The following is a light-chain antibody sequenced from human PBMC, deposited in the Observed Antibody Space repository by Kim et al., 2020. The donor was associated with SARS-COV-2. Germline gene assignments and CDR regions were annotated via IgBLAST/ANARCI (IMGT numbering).Light chain of an antibody. Sequence: DIQMTQSPSTLSASVGDRVTITCRASQSISSWLAWYQQKPGKAPKLLIYKASSLESGVPSRFSGSGSGTEFTLTISSLQPDDFATYYCQQYNTYPTFGQETKLEI. CDR3: QQYNTYPT. V-gene: IGKV1-5*03. J-gene: IGKJ2*01. CDR1: QSISSW. CDR2: KAS.